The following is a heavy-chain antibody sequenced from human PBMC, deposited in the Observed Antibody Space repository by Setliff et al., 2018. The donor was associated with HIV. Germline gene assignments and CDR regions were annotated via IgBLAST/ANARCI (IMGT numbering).Heavy chain of an antibody. J-gene: IGHJ4*02. CDR1: GGSINSDSYNYY. D-gene: IGHD1-26*01. Sequence: SETLSLTCTVSGGSINSDSYNYYWSWIRQPPGKGLEWIGSIYHSGSTYYNPSLKSRVTISVDTSKNQFSLNLTSVSAADTAVYYCARFAVGRGDYWGQGTLVTVSS. CDR3: ARFAVGRGDY. CDR2: IYHSGST. V-gene: IGHV4-39*07.